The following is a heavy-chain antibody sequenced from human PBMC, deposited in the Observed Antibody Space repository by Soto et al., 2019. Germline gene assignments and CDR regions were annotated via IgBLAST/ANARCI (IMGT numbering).Heavy chain of an antibody. CDR1: GFTFSTYA. CDR2: ISYTGGDQ. CDR3: SRDGVLYSSVVYCDS. V-gene: IGHV3-30*14. J-gene: IGHJ4*02. Sequence: QVQLVQSGGGGVQPGDYLRLSCAASGFTFSTYALHCVRQAPGKGLWWVDFISYTGGDQCYAYSVKGRFTSSRYNSKNTVTLHMTSLKAEDWAVYYCSRDGVLYSSVVYCDSWGQGALVTVSS. D-gene: IGHD5-18*01.